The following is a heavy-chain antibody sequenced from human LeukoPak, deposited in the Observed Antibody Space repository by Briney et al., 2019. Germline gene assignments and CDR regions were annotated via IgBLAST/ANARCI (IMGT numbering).Heavy chain of an antibody. CDR1: GYSFTSYW. CDR2: IYPGDSDT. D-gene: IGHD5-18*01. V-gene: IGHV5-51*01. CDR3: ARHDTAMVYYYGMDV. J-gene: IGHJ6*02. Sequence: GESLKISCKGSGYSFTSYWIGWVRQMPGKGLEWMGIIYPGDSDTRYSPSFQGQVTISADKSISTAYLQWSSLKASDTAMYYCARHDTAMVYYYGMDVWGQGTTVTVSS.